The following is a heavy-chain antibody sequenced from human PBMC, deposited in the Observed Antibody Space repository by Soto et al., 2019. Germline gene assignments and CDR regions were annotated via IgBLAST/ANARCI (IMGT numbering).Heavy chain of an antibody. CDR3: ARPGYGDGGDFDP. CDR1: GFTVSSHY. CDR2: IYSGGKT. D-gene: IGHD4-17*01. Sequence: EVQLVESGGGLVQPGWSLRLSCAASGFTVSSHYMTWVRQARGKGLEWVSIIYSGGKTYYADSVKGKFTISRDSSENTMYLQMNSLRAEDTAVYFCARPGYGDGGDFDPWGQGPLVTVSS. J-gene: IGHJ5*02. V-gene: IGHV3-66*04.